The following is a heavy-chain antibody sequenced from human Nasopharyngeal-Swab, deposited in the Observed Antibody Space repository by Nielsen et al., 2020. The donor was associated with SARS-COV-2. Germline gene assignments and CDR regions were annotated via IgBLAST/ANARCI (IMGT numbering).Heavy chain of an antibody. Sequence: GGSLRLSCAASGFTFNNYNFNWVRQAPGKGLEWVSSISSSSYIYYADSVKGRFTISRDNAKNSLYLQMNSLRAEDTAVYYCARDRLDYDFWSAYCMDVWGQGTTVTVSS. D-gene: IGHD3-3*01. CDR2: ISSSSYI. J-gene: IGHJ6*02. CDR1: GFTFNNYN. V-gene: IGHV3-21*01. CDR3: ARDRLDYDFWSAYCMDV.